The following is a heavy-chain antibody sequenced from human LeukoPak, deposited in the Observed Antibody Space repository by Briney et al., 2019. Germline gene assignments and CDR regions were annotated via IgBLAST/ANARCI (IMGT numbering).Heavy chain of an antibody. D-gene: IGHD3-16*01. Sequence: SETLSLTCTVSGGSISSYYWSWIRQPPGKGLEWIGYIYYSGSTNYNPSLKSRVTISADTSKKQFSLKLRSVTAADTAVYYCARAGANTSYLEAFDIWGQGTMVTVSS. V-gene: IGHV4-59*12. CDR3: ARAGANTSYLEAFDI. CDR2: IYYSGST. CDR1: GGSISSYY. J-gene: IGHJ3*02.